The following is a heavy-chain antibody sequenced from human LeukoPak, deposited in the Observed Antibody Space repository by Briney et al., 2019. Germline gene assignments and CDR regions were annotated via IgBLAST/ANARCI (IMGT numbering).Heavy chain of an antibody. D-gene: IGHD2-8*01. CDR1: GFSFSNFA. J-gene: IGHJ3*02. CDR2: IYSGGTT. V-gene: IGHV3-66*04. Sequence: GGSLRLSCSASGFSFSNFAMSWVRQAPGKGLEWVSIIYSGGTTYDADSVKGRFTISRDNSKNTLYLQMNSLRAEDTAVYYCASHLLYYDAFDIWGQGTMVTVSS. CDR3: ASHLLYYDAFDI.